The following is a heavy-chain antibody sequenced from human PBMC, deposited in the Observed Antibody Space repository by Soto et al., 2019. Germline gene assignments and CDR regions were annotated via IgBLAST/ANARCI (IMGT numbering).Heavy chain of an antibody. V-gene: IGHV3-74*03. CDR1: GFTFSRYW. D-gene: IGHD3-16*01. Sequence: EVQLVESGGGLVQPGGSLRLSCAVSGFTFSRYWMHWFRQDPGNGLVWVSSINTDGTNTQYADSVRGRFTVSRDNAKNTVYLQMISLRSEETAVYYCAKDLLWGQSDYWGQGTLVVVSS. J-gene: IGHJ4*02. CDR2: INTDGTNT. CDR3: AKDLLWGQSDY.